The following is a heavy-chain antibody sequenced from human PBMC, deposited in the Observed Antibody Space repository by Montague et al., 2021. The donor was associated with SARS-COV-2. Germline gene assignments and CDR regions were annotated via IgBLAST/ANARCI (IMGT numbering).Heavy chain of an antibody. CDR2: VNYGGST. J-gene: IGHJ5*02. CDR3: ARAVTTGIDWFDT. Sequence: SETLSLTCTVSSGSISSHYWSWIRQPPGKGLEWIGYVNYGGSTNYNPSLKSRVSISLDTSKNQFSLRLNSVTAADMAVYYCARAVTTGIDWFDTWGQGTLVTVSS. D-gene: IGHD4-17*01. CDR1: SGSISSHY. V-gene: IGHV4-59*11.